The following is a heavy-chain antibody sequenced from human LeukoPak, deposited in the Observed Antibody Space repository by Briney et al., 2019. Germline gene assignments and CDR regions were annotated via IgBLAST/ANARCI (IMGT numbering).Heavy chain of an antibody. CDR1: GYTFTGYY. CDR3: ARVRGDGYKSYDYYYYMDV. D-gene: IGHD5-24*01. CDR2: INPNSGGT. J-gene: IGHJ6*03. V-gene: IGHV1-2*02. Sequence: WASVKVSYKASGYTFTGYYMHWVRQAPGQGLEWMGWINPNSGGTNYAQKFQGRVTMTRDTSISTAYMELSRLRSDDTAVYYCARVRGDGYKSYDYYYYMDVWGKGTTVTVSS.